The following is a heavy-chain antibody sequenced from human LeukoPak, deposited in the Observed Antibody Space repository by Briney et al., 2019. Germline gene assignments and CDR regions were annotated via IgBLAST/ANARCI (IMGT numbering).Heavy chain of an antibody. CDR1: GYTFTGYY. CDR3: ARLMTRDAFDI. J-gene: IGHJ3*02. D-gene: IGHD2-8*01. CDR2: ISAYNGNT. V-gene: IGHV1-18*04. Sequence: ASVKVSCKASGYTFTGYYMHWVRQAPGQGLEWMGWISAYNGNTNYAQKLQGRVTMTTDTSTSPAYMELRSLRSDDTAVYYCARLMTRDAFDIWGQGTMVTVSS.